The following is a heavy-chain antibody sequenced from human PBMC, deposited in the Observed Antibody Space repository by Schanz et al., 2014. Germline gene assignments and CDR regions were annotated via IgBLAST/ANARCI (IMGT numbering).Heavy chain of an antibody. CDR2: ITNKPNNYNT. CDR1: GFTFSDHY. J-gene: IGHJ4*02. Sequence: EVQLVESGGGMVQPGGSLRLSCAASGFTFSDHYMDWVRQAPGKGLEWVGRITNKPNNYNTEYAASVKSRFTISRDDSRNSLYLQMSSLKTEDTAVYYCVRLDVHDYWGQGTLVTVSA. D-gene: IGHD3-16*01. CDR3: VRLDVHDY. V-gene: IGHV3-72*01.